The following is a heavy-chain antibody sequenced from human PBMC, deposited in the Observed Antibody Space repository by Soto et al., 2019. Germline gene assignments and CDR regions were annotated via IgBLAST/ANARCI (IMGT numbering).Heavy chain of an antibody. V-gene: IGHV3-23*01. D-gene: IGHD2-15*01. J-gene: IGHJ4*02. CDR1: GFTFSSYA. CDR3: AKDECGGSCLGVIDF. CDR2: ISGSGGST. Sequence: PGGSLRLSCAASGFTFSSYAMSWVRQAPGKGLEWVSAISGSGGSTYYADSVKGRFTISRDNSKNTLYLQMNSLRAEDTAVYYCAKDECGGSCLGVIDFWGQGALVTVSS.